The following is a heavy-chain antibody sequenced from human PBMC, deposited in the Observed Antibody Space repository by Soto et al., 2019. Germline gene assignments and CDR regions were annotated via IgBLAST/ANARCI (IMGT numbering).Heavy chain of an antibody. CDR3: ARVTNRNGWNLDY. CDR2: TRNKANSYTT. CDR1: GFIFSDHY. D-gene: IGHD6-19*01. V-gene: IGHV3-72*01. J-gene: IGHJ4*02. Sequence: LILSCGASGFIFSDHYMDWVRQAPGKGLEWVGRTRNKANSYTTEYAASVKGRFIVSRDESRDSLYLQMNSLKTEDTAVYYSARVTNRNGWNLDYWGQGTPVTVSS.